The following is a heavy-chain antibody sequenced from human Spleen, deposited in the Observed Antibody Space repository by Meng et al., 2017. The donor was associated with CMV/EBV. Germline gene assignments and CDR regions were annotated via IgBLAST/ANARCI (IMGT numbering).Heavy chain of an antibody. CDR2: ISSSSSYI. J-gene: IGHJ5*02. CDR3: ARVVTPLGKPHDDILEEGWFDP. V-gene: IGHV3-21*01. Sequence: RNWVRQAPGKGLEWLSSISSSSSYIYYADSVKGRFTISRDNAKNSLYLQMNSLRAEDTAVYYCARVVTPLGKPHDDILEEGWFDPWGQGTLVTVSS. D-gene: IGHD3-9*01.